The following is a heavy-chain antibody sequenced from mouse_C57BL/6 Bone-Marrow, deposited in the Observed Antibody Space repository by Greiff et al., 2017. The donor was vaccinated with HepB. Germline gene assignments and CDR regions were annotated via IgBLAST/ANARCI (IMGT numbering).Heavy chain of an antibody. CDR1: GYTFTSYW. Sequence: QVQLQQPGAELVRPGSSVKLSCKASGYTFTSYWMHWVKQRPIQGLEWIGNIDPSDSETRYNQKFKDKATLTVDKSSSTAYMQLSSLTSEDSAVYYCARGDSYWGQGTTLTVSS. CDR2: IDPSDSET. V-gene: IGHV1-52*01. J-gene: IGHJ2*01. CDR3: ARGDSY.